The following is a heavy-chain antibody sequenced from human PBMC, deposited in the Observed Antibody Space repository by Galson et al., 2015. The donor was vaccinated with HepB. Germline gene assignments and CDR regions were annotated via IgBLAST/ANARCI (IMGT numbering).Heavy chain of an antibody. CDR2: ISWDSGSI. V-gene: IGHV3-9*01. J-gene: IGHJ4*02. CDR1: GFTFDGYA. Sequence: SLRLSCAASGFTFDGYAMHWVRQAPGKGLEWVSGISWDSGSIGYADSVKGRFTISRDNAKNSLYLQMNSLRAEDTALYYCAKDSLYDSSGYRSYFDYWGQGTLVTVSS. CDR3: AKDSLYDSSGYRSYFDY. D-gene: IGHD3-22*01.